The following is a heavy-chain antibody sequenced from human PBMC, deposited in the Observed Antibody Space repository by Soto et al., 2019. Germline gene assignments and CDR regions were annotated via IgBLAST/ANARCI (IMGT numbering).Heavy chain of an antibody. D-gene: IGHD2-2*02. CDR2: IYYSGST. J-gene: IGHJ6*02. V-gene: IGHV4-30-4*01. CDR3: ATHRQYCSSTSCYTPPGMDV. Sequence: SETLSLTCTVSGGSISSGDYYWSWIRQPPGKGLEWIGYIYYSGSTYYNPSLKSRVTISVDTSKNQFSLKLSSVTAADTAVYYCATHRQYCSSTSCYTPPGMDVWGQGTTVTVSS. CDR1: GGSISSGDYY.